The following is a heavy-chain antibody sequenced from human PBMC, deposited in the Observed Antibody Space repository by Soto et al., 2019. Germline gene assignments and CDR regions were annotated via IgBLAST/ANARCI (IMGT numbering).Heavy chain of an antibody. CDR2: IHQSGGT. CDR1: GGSFIDHY. V-gene: IGHV4-34*01. J-gene: IGHJ6*02. CDR3: ARGRPFYYYGLDL. Sequence: SETLSLTCAIYGGSFIDHYSTCIRQSPGKGLEWIGEIHQSGGTNYNPSLKGRATISLDTAMNLFSLRLTSVTAADTAVYYCARGRPFYYYGLDLWGQGTTVTVSS.